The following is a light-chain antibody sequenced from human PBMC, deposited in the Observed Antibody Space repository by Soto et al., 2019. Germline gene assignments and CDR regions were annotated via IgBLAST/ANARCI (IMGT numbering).Light chain of an antibody. Sequence: QSALTQPASVSGSPGQSIAISCTGTSSDIGAYDYVSRYQQHPDKAPKLIIYEVTKRPSGVSTRFSGSKSGNTASLTISGLQAEDEGDYYCGSHTSGSTRVFGTGTKLTVL. CDR2: EVT. CDR3: GSHTSGSTRV. CDR1: SSDIGAYDY. J-gene: IGLJ1*01. V-gene: IGLV2-14*01.